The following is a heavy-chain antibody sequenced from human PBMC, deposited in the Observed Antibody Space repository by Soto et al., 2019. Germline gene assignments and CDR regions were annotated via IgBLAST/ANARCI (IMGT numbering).Heavy chain of an antibody. J-gene: IGHJ4*02. D-gene: IGHD1-26*01. CDR1: GGSISSSNW. Sequence: QVQLQASGPGLVKPSGTLSLTCAVSGGSISSSNWWSWVRQPPGKGLEWIGEIYHSGSTNYNPSLNSRVTISVAKSKNQFSLKLSSVTAADTAVYFCGSYYSFETTYFDYWGQGTLVTVSS. CDR3: GSYYSFETTYFDY. V-gene: IGHV4-4*02. CDR2: IYHSGST.